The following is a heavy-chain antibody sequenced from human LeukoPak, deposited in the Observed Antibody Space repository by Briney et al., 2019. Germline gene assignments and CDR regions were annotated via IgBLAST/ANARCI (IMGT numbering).Heavy chain of an antibody. V-gene: IGHV6-1*01. CDR3: ARFAGGYLDAFDM. J-gene: IGHJ3*02. D-gene: IGHD3-22*01. Sequence: SQTLSLTCAISGDSVSSNSAAWNWTRQSPSRGLEWLGRTYYRSKWYNDYTGSVKSRIAINPDTSKNQFSLHLNSVTPEDTAVYYCARFAGGYLDAFDMWGQGTMVTVSS. CDR1: GDSVSSNSAA. CDR2: TYYRSKWYN.